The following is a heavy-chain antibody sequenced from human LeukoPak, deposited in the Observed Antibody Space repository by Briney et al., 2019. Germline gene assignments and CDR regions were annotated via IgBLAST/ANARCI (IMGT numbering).Heavy chain of an antibody. V-gene: IGHV3-7*01. CDR1: CW. J-gene: IGHJ4*02. CDR3: ARVGYSGWNLEY. Sequence: CWLCWVLQAPGKGLAWVANINQGGSVKYYVDSVKGRFTISRDDAKNSLYVQMNSLRDEDTAVYYCARVGYSGWNLEYWGQGTLVTVSS. CDR2: INQGGSVK. D-gene: IGHD5-12*01.